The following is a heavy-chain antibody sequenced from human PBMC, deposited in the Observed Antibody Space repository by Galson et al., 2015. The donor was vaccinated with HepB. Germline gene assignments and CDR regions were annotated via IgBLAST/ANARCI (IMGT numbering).Heavy chain of an antibody. Sequence: LTCTVSNASVNSGGYYCSWIRQHPGKGLEWIGYIYYSGSTYYNPSLKSRVTISVDTSKNQFSLKLSCVTAADTAVYYCARAPDSSGYCCYSFDIWGQGTMVTVSS. CDR3: ARAPDSSGYCCYSFDI. J-gene: IGHJ3*02. V-gene: IGHV4-31*03. CDR2: IYYSGST. D-gene: IGHD3-22*01. CDR1: NASVNSGGYY.